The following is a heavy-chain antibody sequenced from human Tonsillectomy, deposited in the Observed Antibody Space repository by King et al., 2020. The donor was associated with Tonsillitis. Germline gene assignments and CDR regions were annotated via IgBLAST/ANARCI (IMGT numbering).Heavy chain of an antibody. Sequence: VRQAPGKWLEWVSVIYRGGSTYHADSVKGRFTISRDNSKNTLYLQMNSLRAEDTAVYYCARDGHGYCRSTSCYTCWFDLCGQGTLVTV. V-gene: IGHV3-53*01. CDR3: ARDGHGYCRSTSCYTCWFDL. D-gene: IGHD2-2*02. CDR2: IYRGGST. J-gene: IGHJ5*02.